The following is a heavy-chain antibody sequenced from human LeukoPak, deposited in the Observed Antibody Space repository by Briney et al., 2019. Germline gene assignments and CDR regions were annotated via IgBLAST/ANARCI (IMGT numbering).Heavy chain of an antibody. CDR1: GGSFSGYY. J-gene: IGHJ4*02. D-gene: IGHD6-6*01. CDR3: ANGDSSSGGY. CDR2: INHSGST. V-gene: IGHV4-34*01. Sequence: SETLSLTCAVYGGSFSGYYWSWIRQSPGKGLEWIGEINHSGSTNYNPSLKSRVTISVDTSKNQFSLNLTSVTAADTAVYYCANGDSSSGGYWGQGTLVTVSS.